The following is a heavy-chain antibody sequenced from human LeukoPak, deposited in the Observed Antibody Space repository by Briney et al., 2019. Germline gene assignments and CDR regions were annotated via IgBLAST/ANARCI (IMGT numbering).Heavy chain of an antibody. CDR3: AREGGDCYLCPDAFDI. J-gene: IGHJ3*02. CDR1: GGTFSSYA. V-gene: IGHV1-69*05. Sequence: SVKVSCKASGGTFSSYAISWVRQAPGQGLEWMRGIIPIFGTANYAQKFQGRVTITTDESTSTAYMELSSLRSEDTAVYYCAREGGDCYLCPDAFDIWGQGTMVTVSS. CDR2: IIPIFGTA. D-gene: IGHD2-21*02.